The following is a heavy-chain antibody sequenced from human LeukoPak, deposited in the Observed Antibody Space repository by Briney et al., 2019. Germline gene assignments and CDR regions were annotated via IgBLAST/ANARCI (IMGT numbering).Heavy chain of an antibody. Sequence: GGSLRLSCAASGFTFSGSAMHWVRQASGKGLEWVGRIRSKANSYATAYAASVKGRFTISRDDSKKTAYLQMNSLKTEDTAVYYCTRVVPSGYDFDAFDFWGQGTLVTVSS. D-gene: IGHD5-12*01. CDR2: IRSKANSYAT. J-gene: IGHJ3*01. V-gene: IGHV3-73*01. CDR1: GFTFSGSA. CDR3: TRVVPSGYDFDAFDF.